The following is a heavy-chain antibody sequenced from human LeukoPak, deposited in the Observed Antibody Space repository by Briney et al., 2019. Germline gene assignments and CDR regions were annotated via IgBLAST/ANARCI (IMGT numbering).Heavy chain of an antibody. V-gene: IGHV4-34*01. J-gene: IGHJ1*01. CDR2: IYYRGST. D-gene: IGHD3-22*01. CDR1: GGSFSGYY. Sequence: SETLSLTCAVYGGSFSGYYWGWIRQPPGKGLEWIGDIYYRGSTYYNPSLKSRVSISIDTSNNQFSLTLNSVTAADTALYFCARRRYYDSTGYLDWGQGTLVTVSS. CDR3: ARRRYYDSTGYLD.